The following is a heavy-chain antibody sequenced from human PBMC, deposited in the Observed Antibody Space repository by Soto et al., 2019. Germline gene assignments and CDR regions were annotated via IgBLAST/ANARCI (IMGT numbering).Heavy chain of an antibody. J-gene: IGHJ3*02. CDR2: IIPILGIA. D-gene: IGHD3-22*01. Sequence: SVKVSCKASGGTFSSYTISWVRQAPGQGLEWMGRIIPILGIANYAQKFQGRVTITADKSTSTAYMELSSLRSEDTAVYYCARDLPMIVEPAAFDIWGQGTMVT. CDR1: GGTFSSYT. V-gene: IGHV1-69*04. CDR3: ARDLPMIVEPAAFDI.